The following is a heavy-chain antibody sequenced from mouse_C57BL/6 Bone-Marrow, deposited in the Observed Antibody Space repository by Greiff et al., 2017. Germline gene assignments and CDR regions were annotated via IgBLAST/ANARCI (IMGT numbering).Heavy chain of an antibody. V-gene: IGHV1-69*01. CDR3: AREDYYGSGYNFEC. CDR2: IDPSDSYT. CDR1: GYTFTSYW. J-gene: IGHJ2*01. Sequence: QVQLQQPGAELVMPGASVKLSCKASGYTFTSYWMHWVRQRPGQGLEWIGEIDPSDSYTNYNQKFKGKSTLTVDKSSSTAYMQLSSLTSEDSAVYYCAREDYYGSGYNFECGGRGNALTVTS. D-gene: IGHD1-1*01.